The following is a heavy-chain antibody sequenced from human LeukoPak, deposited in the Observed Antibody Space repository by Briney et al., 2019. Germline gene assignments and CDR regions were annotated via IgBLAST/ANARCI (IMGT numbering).Heavy chain of an antibody. CDR2: ISSSSSYI. CDR3: ARGDFWSGYLPLDY. CDR1: GFTFSSYS. Sequence: GGSLRLSCAASGFTFSSYSMNWVRQAPGKGLEWVSSISSSSSYIYYADSVKGRFTISRDNAKNSLYLQMNSLRAEDTAVYYCARGDFWSGYLPLDYWGQGTLVTVSS. J-gene: IGHJ4*02. V-gene: IGHV3-21*01. D-gene: IGHD3-3*01.